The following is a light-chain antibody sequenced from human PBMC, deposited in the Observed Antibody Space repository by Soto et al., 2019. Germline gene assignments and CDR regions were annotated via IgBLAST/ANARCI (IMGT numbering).Light chain of an antibody. CDR2: NAS. CDR3: QQYGDSPLYS. Sequence: EIVLTQSPGTLSLSPGERATLSCRASQSVDSDFLAWYQQKSGQAPRLLIYNASRRAAGIPDRFSGSGSGTDFTLTISRPEPEDFAVYFCQQYGDSPLYSFGQGTKVEIK. V-gene: IGKV3-20*01. CDR1: QSVDSDF. J-gene: IGKJ2*01.